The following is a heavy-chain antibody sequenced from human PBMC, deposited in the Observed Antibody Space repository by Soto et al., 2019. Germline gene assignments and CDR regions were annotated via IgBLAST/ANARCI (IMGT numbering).Heavy chain of an antibody. CDR3: ARDNASYGSGSYYRGDAFDI. D-gene: IGHD3-10*01. Sequence: SETLSLTCAVSGGSISSSNWWSWVRQPPGKGLEWIGEIYHSGSTNYNPSLKSRVTISVDKSKNQFSLKLSSVTAADTAVYCCARDNASYGSGSYYRGDAFDIWGQGTMVTVSS. V-gene: IGHV4-4*01. CDR1: GGSISSSNW. CDR2: IYHSGST. J-gene: IGHJ3*02.